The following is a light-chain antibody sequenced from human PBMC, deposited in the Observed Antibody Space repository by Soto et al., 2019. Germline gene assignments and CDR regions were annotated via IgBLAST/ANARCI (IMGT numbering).Light chain of an antibody. CDR1: QSVLYGSSDKNY. CDR3: QQYYSIPLT. J-gene: IGKJ1*01. CDR2: WAS. Sequence: DIVMTQSPDSLAVSLGERATINCKSSQSVLYGSSDKNYLAWYQQKPGQPPNLLIYWASTRESGVPDRFSGIGSVTDFTLTISSLQAEDVAVYYCQQYYSIPLTFGQGTKVEIK. V-gene: IGKV4-1*01.